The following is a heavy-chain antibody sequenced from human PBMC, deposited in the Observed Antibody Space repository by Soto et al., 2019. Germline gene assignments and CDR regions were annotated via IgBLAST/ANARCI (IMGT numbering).Heavy chain of an antibody. V-gene: IGHV3-53*01. CDR1: GFTFSTYA. Sequence: GGSLRLSCAASGFTFSTYAMTWVRQAPGKGLEWVSVIYSGGSTYYADSVKGRFTISRDNSKNTLYLQMNSLRAEDTAVYYCARDRVESGYPEYFQHWGQGTLVTVSS. J-gene: IGHJ1*01. D-gene: IGHD3-22*01. CDR3: ARDRVESGYPEYFQH. CDR2: IYSGGST.